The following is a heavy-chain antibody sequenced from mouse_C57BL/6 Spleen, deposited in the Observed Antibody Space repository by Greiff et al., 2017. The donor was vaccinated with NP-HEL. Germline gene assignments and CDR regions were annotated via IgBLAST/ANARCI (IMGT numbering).Heavy chain of an antibody. CDR3: AREGRIYYDYEGYWYFDV. D-gene: IGHD2-4*01. CDR2: ISYDGSN. V-gene: IGHV3-6*01. J-gene: IGHJ1*03. Sequence: EVKLMESGPGLVKPSQSLSLTCSVTGYSITSGYYWNWIRQFPGNKLEWMGYISYDGSNNYNPSLKNRISITRDTSKNQFFLKLNSVTTEDTATYYCAREGRIYYDYEGYWYFDVWGTGTTVTVSS. CDR1: GYSITSGYY.